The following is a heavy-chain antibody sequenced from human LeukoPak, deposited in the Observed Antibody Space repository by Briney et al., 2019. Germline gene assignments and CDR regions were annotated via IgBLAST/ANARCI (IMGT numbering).Heavy chain of an antibody. CDR1: GFTFGSSA. CDR3: AKGTLGSWYYFDY. V-gene: IGHV3-23*01. CDR2: FSRSGPDT. J-gene: IGHJ4*02. Sequence: GGSLRLSCAASGFTFGSSAMSWVRQAPGKGPEWVSTFSRSGPDTYYADSVKGRFTIFRDNSKNTLYLQMNSLRAEDTAVYYCAKGTLGSWYYFDYWGQGTLVTVSS. D-gene: IGHD6-13*01.